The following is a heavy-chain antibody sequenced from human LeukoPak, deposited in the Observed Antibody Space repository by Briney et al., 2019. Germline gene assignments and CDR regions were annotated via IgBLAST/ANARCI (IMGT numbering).Heavy chain of an antibody. CDR3: TKSVWCDA. Sequence: PGGSLRLSCAASGFIFSRYWMHWLRQAPGKGLVWLSRIKNDGSITSYADSVKGRFTISRDNAKNTLYLQMNSLRVEDTAVYYCTKSVWCDAWGQGTLVTVSS. CDR2: IKNDGSIT. J-gene: IGHJ5*02. V-gene: IGHV3-74*01. D-gene: IGHD3-3*01. CDR1: GFIFSRYW.